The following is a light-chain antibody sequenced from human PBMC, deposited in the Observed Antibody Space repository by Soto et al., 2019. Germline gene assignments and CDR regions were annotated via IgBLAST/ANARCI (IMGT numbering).Light chain of an antibody. CDR3: HQIFTPPPT. CDR2: GAS. V-gene: IGKV1-39*01. Sequence: DIEMTQSPSSLSASVGDRVTITCRSSQSISNFLSWYRKSPGRAPELLIYGASTLQSGVPSRFSGSGSGTDFTLTISSLQPEDFATYWCHQIFTPPPTFGGGTKVEI. CDR1: QSISNF. J-gene: IGKJ4*01.